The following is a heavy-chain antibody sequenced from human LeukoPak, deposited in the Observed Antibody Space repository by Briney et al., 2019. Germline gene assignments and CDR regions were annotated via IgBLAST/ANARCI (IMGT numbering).Heavy chain of an antibody. Sequence: GGSLRLSCAASGFPFSSHWLSWFRQSPGRGLEWVAHINSDGSEKNYVDSVKGRFTISRDNAKNSLYLQMNSLRAEDTAVYYCARCRGSSTAGKFDYWGQGTLVTVSS. CDR3: ARCRGSSTAGKFDY. CDR1: GFPFSSHW. D-gene: IGHD1-26*01. CDR2: INSDGSEK. V-gene: IGHV3-7*01. J-gene: IGHJ4*02.